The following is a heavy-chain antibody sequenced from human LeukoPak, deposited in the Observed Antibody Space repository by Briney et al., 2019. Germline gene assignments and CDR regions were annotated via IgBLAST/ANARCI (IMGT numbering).Heavy chain of an antibody. V-gene: IGHV1-69*13. D-gene: IGHD1-14*01. CDR1: GGTFSSYA. CDR2: IIPIFGTA. CDR3: ARDTESIFDY. J-gene: IGHJ4*02. Sequence: ASVEVSCKASGGTFSSYAISWVRQAPGQGLEWMGGIIPIFGTANYAQKFQGRVTITADESTSTAYMELSSLRSEDTAVYYCARDTESIFDYWGQGTLVTVSS.